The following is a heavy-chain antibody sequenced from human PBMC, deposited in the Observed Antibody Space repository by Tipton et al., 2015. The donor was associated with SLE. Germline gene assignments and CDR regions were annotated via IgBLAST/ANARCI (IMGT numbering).Heavy chain of an antibody. J-gene: IGHJ4*02. D-gene: IGHD3-22*01. Sequence: GLVKPSETLSLSCTVSGGSISSSRYYWGWIRQPPGKWLEWVGTVYYTGNTFYNPSLKSRVTISVDTSKNQFSLNLSSVTAADTAVYYCARDEYRYDTTGYHLLGHFDFWGQGTLVTVSS. V-gene: IGHV4-39*07. CDR2: VYYTGNT. CDR3: ARDEYRYDTTGYHLLGHFDF. CDR1: GGSISSSRYY.